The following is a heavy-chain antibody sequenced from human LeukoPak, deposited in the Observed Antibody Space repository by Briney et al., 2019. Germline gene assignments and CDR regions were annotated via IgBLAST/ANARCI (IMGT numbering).Heavy chain of an antibody. Sequence: GALRLSCAASGFTFSDYYMSWIRQAPGKGLEWVSYISSSGSTIYYADSVKGRLTISRDNAKNSLYLQMNSLRAEDTAVYYCAREDCSGGSCYPSHWGQGTLVTVSS. D-gene: IGHD2-15*01. J-gene: IGHJ4*02. CDR3: AREDCSGGSCYPSH. CDR1: GFTFSDYY. CDR2: ISSSGSTI. V-gene: IGHV3-11*01.